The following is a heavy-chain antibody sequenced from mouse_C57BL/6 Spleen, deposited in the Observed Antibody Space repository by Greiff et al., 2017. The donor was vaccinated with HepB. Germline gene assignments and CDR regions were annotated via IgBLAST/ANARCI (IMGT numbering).Heavy chain of an antibody. Sequence: VQGVESGAELMKPGASVKLSCKATGYTFTGYWIEWVKQRPGHGLEWIGEILPGSGSTNYNEKFKGKATFTADTSSNTAYMQLSSLTTEDSAIYYCARRGDYYGSSYEAWFAYWGQGTLVTVSA. J-gene: IGHJ3*01. V-gene: IGHV1-9*01. CDR2: ILPGSGST. CDR1: GYTFTGYW. D-gene: IGHD1-1*01. CDR3: ARRGDYYGSSYEAWFAY.